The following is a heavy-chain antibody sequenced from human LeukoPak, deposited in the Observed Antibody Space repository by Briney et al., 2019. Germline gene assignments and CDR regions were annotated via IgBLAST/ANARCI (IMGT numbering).Heavy chain of an antibody. J-gene: IGHJ4*02. CDR3: ARARGVISFDY. Sequence: GGSLRLSCAASGLTFSSYAMHWVRQAPGKGLEWVAVISYDGSNKYYADSVKGRFTISRDNSKNTLYLQMNSLRAEDTAVYYCARARGVISFDYWGQGTLVTVSS. V-gene: IGHV3-30-3*01. CDR1: GLTFSSYA. D-gene: IGHD3-3*01. CDR2: ISYDGSNK.